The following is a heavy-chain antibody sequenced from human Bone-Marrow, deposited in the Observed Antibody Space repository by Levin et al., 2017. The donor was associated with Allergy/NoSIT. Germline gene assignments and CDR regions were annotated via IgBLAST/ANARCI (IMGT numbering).Heavy chain of an antibody. CDR1: GYTFTSYG. D-gene: IGHD1-26*01. CDR3: ARADLEGSGSYVDY. V-gene: IGHV1-18*01. CDR2: ISAYNGNT. J-gene: IGHJ4*02. Sequence: GESLKISCKASGYTFTSYGISWVRQAPGQGLEWMGWISAYNGNTNYAQKLQGRVTMTTDTSTSTAYMELRSLRSDDTAVYYCARADLEGSGSYVDYWGQGTLVTVSS.